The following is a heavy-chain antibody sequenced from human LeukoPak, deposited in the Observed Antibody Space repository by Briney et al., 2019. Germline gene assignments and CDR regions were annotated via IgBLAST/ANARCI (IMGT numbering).Heavy chain of an antibody. CDR2: MYFSGST. V-gene: IGHV4-59*11. CDR3: ARKSPLPGYRSWIFDS. CDR1: GGSFGTHY. D-gene: IGHD6-13*01. J-gene: IGHJ4*02. Sequence: SETLSLTCTVSGGSFGTHYWSWIRQPPGKGLEWLAYMYFSGSTDYNPSLKSRVTISADTSKNQFSLSLRSVPAADTAVYYCARKSPLPGYRSWIFDSWGQGTLVTVSS.